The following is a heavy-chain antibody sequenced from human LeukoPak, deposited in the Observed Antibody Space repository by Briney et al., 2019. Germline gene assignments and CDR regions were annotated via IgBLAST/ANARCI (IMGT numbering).Heavy chain of an antibody. Sequence: GGSLRLSCAASGFTFSSYWMHWVRQAPGKGLEWVSRINSDGSRTSYADSVKGRFTISRDNAKNTLYLQMNSLRAEDTAVYYCARGPMVRTNLFDYWGQGTLVTVSS. D-gene: IGHD3-10*01. CDR3: ARGPMVRTNLFDY. CDR1: GFTFSSYW. V-gene: IGHV3-74*01. J-gene: IGHJ4*02. CDR2: INSDGSRT.